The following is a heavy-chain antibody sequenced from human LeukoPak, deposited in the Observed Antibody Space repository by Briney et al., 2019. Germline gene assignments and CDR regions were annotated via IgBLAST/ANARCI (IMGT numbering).Heavy chain of an antibody. CDR1: GYTFTSYG. CDR3: ALTWPGWFDP. CDR2: IRAYNGNT. Sequence: EASVKVSCKASGYTFTSYGISWVRQAPGQGLEWMGWIRAYNGNTNYAQKLQGRVTMTTDTSTSTAYMELRSLRSDDTAVYYCALTWPGWFDPWGQGTLVTVSS. D-gene: IGHD5-12*01. V-gene: IGHV1-18*01. J-gene: IGHJ5*02.